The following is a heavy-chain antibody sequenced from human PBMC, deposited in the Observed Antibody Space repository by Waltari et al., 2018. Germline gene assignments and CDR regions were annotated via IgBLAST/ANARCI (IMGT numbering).Heavy chain of an antibody. CDR1: GFTFSNYT. Sequence: EVQLVESGGGLVKPGGSLRLSCAASGFTFSNYTVNWVRQAPGKGLDWVSSITSSSTYIYYADSVKGRFTISRDNAKNSLYLQMNSLRAEDTAVYYCARGPIYDFWSGNWFDPWGQGTLVTVSS. CDR2: ITSSSTYI. V-gene: IGHV3-21*06. J-gene: IGHJ5*02. CDR3: ARGPIYDFWSGNWFDP. D-gene: IGHD3-3*01.